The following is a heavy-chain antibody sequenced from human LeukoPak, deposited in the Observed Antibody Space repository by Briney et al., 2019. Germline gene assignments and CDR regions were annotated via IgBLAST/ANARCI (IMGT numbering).Heavy chain of an antibody. CDR1: GGSVSSGSYY. J-gene: IGHJ4*02. CDR3: TGDYGDSFDY. Sequence: SETLSLTCTVSGGSVSSGSYYWSWIRQPPGKGLEWIGYIYYSGSTNCNPSLKSRVTISVDTSKNQFSLKLSSVTAADTAVYYCTGDYGDSFDYWGQGTLVTVSS. D-gene: IGHD4-17*01. V-gene: IGHV4-61*01. CDR2: IYYSGST.